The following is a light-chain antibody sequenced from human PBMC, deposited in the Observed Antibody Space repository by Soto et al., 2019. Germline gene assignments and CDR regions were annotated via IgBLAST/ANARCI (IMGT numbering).Light chain of an antibody. Sequence: DIQMTQSPSSLSASVGDRVTITCRASQGISNYLAWYQQKPGKVPKLLIYAASTLQSGVPSRFSGSGSGTDFTLTISSLHPEDVATYYCQKCGIAPFTFGGGTKVDIK. V-gene: IGKV1-27*01. CDR1: QGISNY. CDR3: QKCGIAPFT. CDR2: AAS. J-gene: IGKJ4*01.